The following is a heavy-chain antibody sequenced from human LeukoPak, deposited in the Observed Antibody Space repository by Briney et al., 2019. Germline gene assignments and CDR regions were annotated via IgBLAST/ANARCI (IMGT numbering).Heavy chain of an antibody. CDR2: IKSKTDGGTT. CDR1: RVTVSIAW. Sequence: SGGSLRLSCAAYRVTVSIAWMSWFRQAPGKGLEWVGRIKSKTDGGTTDYAAPVKGRFTISRDDSKNTLYLQMNSLKTEDTAVYNCTTWVPYSHYRGLDYWGQGTLVTVSS. CDR3: TTWVPYSHYRGLDY. V-gene: IGHV3-15*01. J-gene: IGHJ4*02. D-gene: IGHD4-11*01.